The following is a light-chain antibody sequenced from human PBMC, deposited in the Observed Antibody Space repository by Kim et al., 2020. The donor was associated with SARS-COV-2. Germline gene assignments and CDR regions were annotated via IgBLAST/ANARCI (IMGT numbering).Light chain of an antibody. V-gene: IGLV3-19*01. J-gene: IGLJ3*02. CDR2: GKN. CDR3: NTRESSANHWM. Sequence: SSELTQDPAVSVALGQTVRITYQGDSSRSYYASWYQQKPGQAPVLVFYGKNNRPSGIPDRFSGSYSGNTASLTITAAQAEDEADYYCNTRESSANHWMFGGGTPLTVL. CDR1: SSRSYY.